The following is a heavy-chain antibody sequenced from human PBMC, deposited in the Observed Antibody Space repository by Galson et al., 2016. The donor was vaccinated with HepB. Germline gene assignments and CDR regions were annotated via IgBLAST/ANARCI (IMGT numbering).Heavy chain of an antibody. J-gene: IGHJ4*02. Sequence: SLRLSCAASGFTSSTYWVNWVRQAPGKGLEWEASIKQDGSQKFSVDSVKGRFTISRDDAKNSLYLQMNSLRADDTAVYYCARTEPSSGFRYWGQGTLVTVSS. CDR1: GFTSSTYW. V-gene: IGHV3-7*03. CDR2: IKQDGSQK. CDR3: ARTEPSSGFRY. D-gene: IGHD3-22*01.